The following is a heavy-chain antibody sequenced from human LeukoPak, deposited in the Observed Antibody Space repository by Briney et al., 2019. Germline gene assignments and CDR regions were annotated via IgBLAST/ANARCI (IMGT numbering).Heavy chain of an antibody. CDR1: GFTFSSYA. CDR2: ISYDGSNK. V-gene: IGHV3-30*04. CDR3: ARESSGWYGYYYYYMDV. D-gene: IGHD6-19*01. Sequence: GGSLRLSCAASGFTFSSYAMHWVRQAPGKGLEWVAVISYDGSNKYYADSVKGRFTISRDNSKNTLYLQMNSLRAEDTAVYYCARESSGWYGYYYYYMDVWGKGTTVTVSS. J-gene: IGHJ6*03.